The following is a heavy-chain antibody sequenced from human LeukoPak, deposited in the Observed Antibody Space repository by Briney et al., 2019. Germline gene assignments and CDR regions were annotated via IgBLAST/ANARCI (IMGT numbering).Heavy chain of an antibody. CDR1: GGSISSYY. CDR3: ARDLITGTLDAFDI. Sequence: SETLSLTCTVSGGSISSYYWSWIRQPAGKGLEWIGHIYTSGSTYYNPSLKSRVTMSVDTSKNQFSLKLSSVTAADTAVYYCARDLITGTLDAFDIWGQGTMVTVSS. J-gene: IGHJ3*02. D-gene: IGHD1-20*01. CDR2: IYTSGST. V-gene: IGHV4-4*07.